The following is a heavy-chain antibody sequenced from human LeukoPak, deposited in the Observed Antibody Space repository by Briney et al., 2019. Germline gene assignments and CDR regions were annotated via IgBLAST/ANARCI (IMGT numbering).Heavy chain of an antibody. CDR2: IYYSGST. D-gene: IGHD3-3*02. CDR3: ASATSGTDIFAHY. Sequence: SETLSLTCTVSGGSISSSSYYWGWIRQPPGKGLEWIGSIYYSGSTYYNPSLKSRVTISVDTSKNQFSLKLSSVTAADTAVYYCASATSGTDIFAHYWGQGTLVTVSS. V-gene: IGHV4-39*07. CDR1: GGSISSSSYY. J-gene: IGHJ4*02.